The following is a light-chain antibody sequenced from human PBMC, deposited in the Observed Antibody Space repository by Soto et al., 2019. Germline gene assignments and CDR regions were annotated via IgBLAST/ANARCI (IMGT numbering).Light chain of an antibody. CDR1: RNIDSW. V-gene: IGKV1-5*03. CDR2: SAS. J-gene: IGKJ1*01. CDR3: QEFHSSSRT. Sequence: DIRMTQSPSTLSASLADRVTISCRASRNIDSWLAWYQQRPGGIPQLLIYSASNLQNGVPSRFSGSGSGTDFTLTINGLQPYDFATYYCQEFHSSSRTFGQGTRVDMK.